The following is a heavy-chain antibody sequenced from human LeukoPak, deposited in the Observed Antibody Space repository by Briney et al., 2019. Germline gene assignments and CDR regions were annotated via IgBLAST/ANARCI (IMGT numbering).Heavy chain of an antibody. CDR3: ARGSVLSRDGYNLGY. Sequence: GGSLRLSCAASGFTVSSNYMSWVRQAPGKGLEWVSVIYSGGSTYYADSVKGRFTISRDNSKNTLYLQMNGLRAEDTAVYYCARGSVLSRDGYNLGYWGQGTLVTVSS. CDR2: IYSGGST. CDR1: GFTVSSNY. D-gene: IGHD5-24*01. J-gene: IGHJ4*02. V-gene: IGHV3-53*01.